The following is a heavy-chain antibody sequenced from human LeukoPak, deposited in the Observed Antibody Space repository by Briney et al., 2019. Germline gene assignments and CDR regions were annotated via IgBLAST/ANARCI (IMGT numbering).Heavy chain of an antibody. V-gene: IGHV3-21*04. Sequence: PGGSLRLSCAASGFTFSSYSMNWVRQAPGKGLEWVSSISSSSSYIYYADSVKGRFTISRDNSKNTLYLQMNSLGAEDTAVYYCARATVHGYFDYWGQGTLVTVSS. J-gene: IGHJ4*02. CDR2: ISSSSSYI. CDR1: GFTFSSYS. D-gene: IGHD4-17*01. CDR3: ARATVHGYFDY.